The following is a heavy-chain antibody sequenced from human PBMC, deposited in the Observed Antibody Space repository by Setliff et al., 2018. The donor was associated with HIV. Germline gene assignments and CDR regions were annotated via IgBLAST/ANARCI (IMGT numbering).Heavy chain of an antibody. CDR1: GFAFSDYD. CDR2: IGTGGDT. CDR3: TRELNGHTSSHYYFGLDV. Sequence: EGSLRLSCATSGFAFSDYDFHWVRQVTGEGLEWVSAIGTGGDTYYADSVKGRFTISRENAKNSLYLQMNNVRAGDTAVYYCTRELNGHTSSHYYFGLDVWGQGTTVTVSS. J-gene: IGHJ6*02. D-gene: IGHD6-6*01. V-gene: IGHV3-13*01.